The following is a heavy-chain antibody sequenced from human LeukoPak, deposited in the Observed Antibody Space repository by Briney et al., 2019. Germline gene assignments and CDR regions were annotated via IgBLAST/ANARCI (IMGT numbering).Heavy chain of an antibody. Sequence: GGALRLSCAASGFTVSSNYMIWVRQAPGKEREWVSVIYSGGSTYYEDSVKGRFTISRDNSKNPLYLQMNSLSAEDTAVYYCARVGGGAVDYWGQGTLVTVSS. CDR1: GFTVSSNY. J-gene: IGHJ4*02. CDR2: IYSGGST. D-gene: IGHD1-26*01. CDR3: ARVGGGAVDY. V-gene: IGHV3-53*01.